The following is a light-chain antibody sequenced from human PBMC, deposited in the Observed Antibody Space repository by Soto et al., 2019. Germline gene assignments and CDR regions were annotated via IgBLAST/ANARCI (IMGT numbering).Light chain of an antibody. V-gene: IGLV1-44*01. CDR3: AAWDDSLNGVL. Sequence: QSVLTQPPSASGTPGQRVTISCFGSSSNIGSNTVNWYQQLPGTAPKVLIYSNNQRPSGDPDRFSGSKSGTSASLAISGLQSEDEADYYCAAWDDSLNGVLFGGGTKLTVL. CDR1: SSNIGSNT. J-gene: IGLJ2*01. CDR2: SNN.